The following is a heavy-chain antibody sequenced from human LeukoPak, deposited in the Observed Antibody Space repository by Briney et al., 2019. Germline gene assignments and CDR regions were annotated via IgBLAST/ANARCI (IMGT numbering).Heavy chain of an antibody. CDR2: ISSNGGST. Sequence: GGSLRLSCAASGFTFSSYAMHWVRQAPGKGLEYVSAISSNGGSTYYANSVKGRFTISRDNSKNTLYLQMGSLRAEDMAVYYCARWVSTSYDAFDIWGQGTMVTVSS. D-gene: IGHD6-6*01. CDR3: ARWVSTSYDAFDI. J-gene: IGHJ3*02. CDR1: GFTFSSYA. V-gene: IGHV3-64*01.